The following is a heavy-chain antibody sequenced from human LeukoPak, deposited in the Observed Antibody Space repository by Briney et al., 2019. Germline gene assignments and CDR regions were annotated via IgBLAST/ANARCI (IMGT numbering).Heavy chain of an antibody. D-gene: IGHD2-2*01. Sequence: ASVKVSCKASGGTFSSYAISWVRQAPGQGLEWMGGIIPIFGTANYAQKFQGRVTITADESTTTAYMELSSLRSEDTAVYYCARGLRSTSSETDYWGQGTLVTVSS. J-gene: IGHJ4*02. CDR3: ARGLRSTSSETDY. CDR2: IIPIFGTA. V-gene: IGHV1-69*13. CDR1: GGTFSSYA.